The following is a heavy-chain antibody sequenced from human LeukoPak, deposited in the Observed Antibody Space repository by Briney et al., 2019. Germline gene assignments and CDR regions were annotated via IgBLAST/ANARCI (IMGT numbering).Heavy chain of an antibody. CDR3: ARRNDFDI. J-gene: IGHJ3*02. V-gene: IGHV4-39*01. CDR2: IYYSGST. CDR1: GGSISRNFFY. Sequence: PSETLSLTCTVSGGSISRNFFYWGWIRQPPGKGLEWIGNIYYSGSTYYNPSLKSRVTISVDTSKNQFSLKLSSVTAADAAVYYCARRNDFDIWGQGTMVTVSS.